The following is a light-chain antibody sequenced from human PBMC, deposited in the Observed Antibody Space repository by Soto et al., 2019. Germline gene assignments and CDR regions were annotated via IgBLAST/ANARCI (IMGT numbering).Light chain of an antibody. CDR2: DVS. Sequence: QSALTQPASVSGSPGQSITISCTGTSSDVGGYNYVSWYQQHPGKAPKIMIYDVSNRPSGVSNRFSGSKSGNTASLTISGLQAEDEADYYCSSYTSSSIPVVFGGGTKLTVL. CDR3: SSYTSSSIPVV. J-gene: IGLJ2*01. V-gene: IGLV2-14*01. CDR1: SSDVGGYNY.